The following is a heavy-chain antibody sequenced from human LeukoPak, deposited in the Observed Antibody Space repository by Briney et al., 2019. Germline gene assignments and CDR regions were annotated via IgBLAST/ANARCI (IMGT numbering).Heavy chain of an antibody. Sequence: SETLSLTCAVYGGSFSGYYWSWIRQPPGKGLEWIGEINHSGSTNYNLSLKSRVTISVDTSKNQFSLKLSSVTAADTAVYYCARSNGYQYYYYYMDVWGKGTTVTVSS. CDR2: INHSGST. CDR3: ARSNGYQYYYYYMDV. CDR1: GGSFSGYY. J-gene: IGHJ6*03. D-gene: IGHD3-22*01. V-gene: IGHV4-34*01.